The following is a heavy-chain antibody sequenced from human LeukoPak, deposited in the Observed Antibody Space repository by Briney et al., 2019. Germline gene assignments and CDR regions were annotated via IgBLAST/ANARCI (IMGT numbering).Heavy chain of an antibody. CDR1: GFTFSGFR. V-gene: IGHV3-7*01. Sequence: AGGSLRLSCAASGFTFSGFRMSWVRQAPGKGLEWVAKMKQDESDAFYVDSVKGRFTISRDNAKNSVYLQMNSLRTEDTGLYYCARDPYDSGPCSYIDVWGKGTTVTVSS. J-gene: IGHJ6*03. D-gene: IGHD3-10*01. CDR2: MKQDESDA. CDR3: ARDPYDSGPCSYIDV.